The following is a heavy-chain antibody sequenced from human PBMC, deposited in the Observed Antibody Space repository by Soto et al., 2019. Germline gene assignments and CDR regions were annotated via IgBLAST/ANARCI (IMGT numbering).Heavy chain of an antibody. CDR3: ARGSEPKREFDY. V-gene: IGHV4-34*01. Sequence: PSETLSLTCAVYGGSFSGYYWSWIRQPPGKGLEWIGEINHSGSTNYNPSLKSRVTISVDTSKNQFSLKLSSVTAADTAVYYCARGSEPKREFDYWGQGTLVTVSS. CDR1: GGSFSGYY. CDR2: INHSGST. J-gene: IGHJ4*02.